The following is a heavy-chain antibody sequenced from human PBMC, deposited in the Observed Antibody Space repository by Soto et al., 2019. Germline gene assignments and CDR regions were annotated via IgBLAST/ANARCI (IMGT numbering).Heavy chain of an antibody. D-gene: IGHD3-16*01. CDR2: ISGSGGST. CDR3: AKAGDGPSLGYFQH. J-gene: IGHJ1*01. CDR1: VFTFSSYA. Sequence: GGSLRLSCSASVFTFSSYAMSWFRQAPGKGLEWVSAISGSGGSTYYADSVKGRFTISRDNSKNTLYLQMNSLRAEDTAVYYCAKAGDGPSLGYFQHWGQGTLVTVSS. V-gene: IGHV3-23*01.